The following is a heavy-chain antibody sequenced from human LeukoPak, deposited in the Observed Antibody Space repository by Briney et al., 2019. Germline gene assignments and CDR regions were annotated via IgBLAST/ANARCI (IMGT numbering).Heavy chain of an antibody. CDR2: IKQDGSEK. V-gene: IGHV3-7*01. D-gene: IGHD2-21*02. J-gene: IGHJ4*02. Sequence: GGSLRLSCAASGFTFSSYWMSWVRQAPGKGLEWVANIKQDGSEKYYVDSVKGRFTISRDNAKNSLYLQMNSLRAEDTAVYYCSRYGVTAKYYFDYWGQGTLVTVSS. CDR3: SRYGVTAKYYFDY. CDR1: GFTFSSYW.